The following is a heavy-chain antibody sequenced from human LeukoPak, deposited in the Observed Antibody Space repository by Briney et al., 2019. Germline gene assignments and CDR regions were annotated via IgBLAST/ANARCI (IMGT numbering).Heavy chain of an antibody. CDR3: ARGLKYSSSSRPYYYYYYYMDV. D-gene: IGHD6-6*01. CDR2: IYHSGSI. J-gene: IGHJ6*03. Sequence: SETLSLTCSVSGDSLGSGMYYWGWIRQAPGKGLTWIGSIYHSGSIFYNASFESRVAMSVDPSKNEFSLRLTSVTAADTAVYYCARGLKYSSSSRPYYYYYYYMDVWGKGTTVTVSS. V-gene: IGHV4-39*01. CDR1: GDSLGSGMYY.